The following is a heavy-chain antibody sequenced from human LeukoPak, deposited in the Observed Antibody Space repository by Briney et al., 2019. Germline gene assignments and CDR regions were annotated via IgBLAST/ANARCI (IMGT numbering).Heavy chain of an antibody. Sequence: PGRSLRLSCAASGFTFSSYGMHWVRQAPGKGLEWVAVISYDGSNKYYADSVKGRFTISRDNSKNTLYLQMNSLRAEDTAVYYCAKEESPRYSSSWYYFDYWGQGTLVTVSS. D-gene: IGHD6-13*01. J-gene: IGHJ4*02. CDR3: AKEESPRYSSSWYYFDY. V-gene: IGHV3-30*18. CDR2: ISYDGSNK. CDR1: GFTFSSYG.